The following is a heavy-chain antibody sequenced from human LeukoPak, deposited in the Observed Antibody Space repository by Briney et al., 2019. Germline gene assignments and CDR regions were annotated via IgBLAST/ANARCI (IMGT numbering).Heavy chain of an antibody. CDR1: GFTFSSYG. CDR3: AKDGSGSYYSSYWFDP. Sequence: GGSLRLSCAASGFTFSSYGMHWVRQAPGKGLEWVAVISYDGSNKYYADSVKGRFTISRDNSKNTLYLQMNSLRAEDTAVYYCAKDGSGSYYSSYWFDPWGQGTLVTVSS. CDR2: ISYDGSNK. D-gene: IGHD3-10*01. J-gene: IGHJ5*02. V-gene: IGHV3-30*18.